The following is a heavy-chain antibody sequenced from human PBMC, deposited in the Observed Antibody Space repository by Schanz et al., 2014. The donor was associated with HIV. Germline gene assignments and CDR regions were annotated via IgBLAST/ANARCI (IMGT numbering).Heavy chain of an antibody. V-gene: IGHV3-30*18. CDR2: ISHNGNND. Sequence: EHLLESGGDLIQPGGSLRLSCAASGFTFSTNDMHWVRQLPGKGLEWVAVISHNGNNDYYAESVKGRFTISRDNSKNTLYLQMKSLRAEDTAVYYCAKDRNYYDSKYIGKGNYYYYYGMDDWGQGTTVTVSS. J-gene: IGHJ6*02. CDR1: GFTFSTND. CDR3: AKDRNYYDSKYIGKGNYYYYYGMDD. D-gene: IGHD3-22*01.